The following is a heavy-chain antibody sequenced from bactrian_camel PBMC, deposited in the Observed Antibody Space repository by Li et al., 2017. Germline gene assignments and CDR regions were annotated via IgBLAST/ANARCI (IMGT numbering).Heavy chain of an antibody. V-gene: IGHV3S1*01. J-gene: IGHJ6*01. CDR1: GFTFSRNY. CDR2: ISTDGSKT. CDR3: ATDIGRSWYPGNGFGY. D-gene: IGHD6*01. Sequence: HVQLVESGGGLVQPGGSLRLSCTASGFTFSRNYMVWVRQVVGRGLEWVVTISTDGSKTLYADSVQGRFTISRDNRKNTVYLQMNSLKSEDTALYYCATDIGRSWYPGNGFGYWGQGTQVTVS.